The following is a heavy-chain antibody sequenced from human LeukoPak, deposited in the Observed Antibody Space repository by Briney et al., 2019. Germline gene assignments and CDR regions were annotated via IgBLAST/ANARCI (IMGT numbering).Heavy chain of an antibody. CDR1: GFTVSGTW. J-gene: IGHJ4*02. V-gene: IGHV3-74*01. CDR2: INNDGRST. Sequence: GGSLRLSCAASGFTVSGTWMLWVRQAPGKGLVWVSRINNDGRSTSYADPVKGRFTISRDNAKNTLYMQMNSLRAEDTAVYYCGTAFEFWGQGTLVTVSS. CDR3: GTAFEF. D-gene: IGHD5-18*01.